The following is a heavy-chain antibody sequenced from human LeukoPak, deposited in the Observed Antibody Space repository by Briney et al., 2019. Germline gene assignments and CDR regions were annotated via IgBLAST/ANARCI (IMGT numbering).Heavy chain of an antibody. J-gene: IGHJ3*02. V-gene: IGHV3-48*04. Sequence: PGGSLRLSCAASGFTFSSYSMNWVRQPPGKGLEWVSYISRGGGIIYYADSVKGRFTISRDNAKNSLYLQMNSLRAEDTAVYYCARTRLNWGHAFDIWGQGTMVTVSS. CDR1: GFTFSSYS. D-gene: IGHD7-27*01. CDR3: ARTRLNWGHAFDI. CDR2: ISRGGGII.